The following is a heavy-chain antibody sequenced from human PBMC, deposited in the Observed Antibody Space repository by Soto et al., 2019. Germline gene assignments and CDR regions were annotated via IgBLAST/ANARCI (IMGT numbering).Heavy chain of an antibody. CDR3: AQTLGLAVAGPGRFDL. Sequence: QVQLVQSGAEVKKPGSSVKVSCKASRGTFSSYAISWVRQAPGQGLEWMGGIIPIFGTANYAQKIQGRVTINADESTSTAYMELSSLRSEDAAVYYCAQTLGLAVAGPGRFDLWGRGTLVTVSS. J-gene: IGHJ2*01. V-gene: IGHV1-69*12. CDR1: RGTFSSYA. CDR2: IIPIFGTA. D-gene: IGHD6-19*01.